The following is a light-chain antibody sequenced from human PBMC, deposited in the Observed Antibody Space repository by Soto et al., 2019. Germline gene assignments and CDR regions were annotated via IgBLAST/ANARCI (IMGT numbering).Light chain of an antibody. J-gene: IGKJ1*01. CDR1: QDISNY. CDR3: HHYTRA. Sequence: DIQMTQSPSSLSASVGDRVTITCQASQDISNYLNWYQQKPGKAPKLLIYDASNLESGVPSRFSGSASGTEFTLTITSLQPDDFATYYCHHYTRAFGQGTKVDIK. CDR2: DAS. V-gene: IGKV1-33*01.